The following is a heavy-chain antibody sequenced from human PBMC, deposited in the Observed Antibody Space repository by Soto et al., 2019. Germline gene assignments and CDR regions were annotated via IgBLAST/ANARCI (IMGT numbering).Heavy chain of an antibody. V-gene: IGHV1-69*13. CDR2: IIPIFGTA. Sequence: GASVKVSCKASGGTFSSYAISWVRQAPGQGPEWMGGIIPIFGTANYAQKFQGRVTITADESTSTAYMELSSLRSEDTAVYYCARGNGYSSSSLYFDYWGQGTPVTVSS. CDR3: ARGNGYSSSSLYFDY. D-gene: IGHD6-6*01. J-gene: IGHJ4*02. CDR1: GGTFSSYA.